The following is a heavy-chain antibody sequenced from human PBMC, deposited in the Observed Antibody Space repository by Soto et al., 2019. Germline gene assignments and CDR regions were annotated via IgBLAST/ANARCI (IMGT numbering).Heavy chain of an antibody. D-gene: IGHD3-10*01. CDR2: ISWDGGST. V-gene: IGHV3-43*01. J-gene: IGHJ6*02. CDR3: AKGAPITMVRGVIITRDYYYYYGMDV. Sequence: GGSLRLSCAASGFTFDDYTMHWVRQAPGKGLEWVSLISWDGGSTYYADSVKGRFTISRDNSKNSLYLQMNSLRTEDTALYYCAKGAPITMVRGVIITRDYYYYYGMDVWGQGTTVTVSS. CDR1: GFTFDDYT.